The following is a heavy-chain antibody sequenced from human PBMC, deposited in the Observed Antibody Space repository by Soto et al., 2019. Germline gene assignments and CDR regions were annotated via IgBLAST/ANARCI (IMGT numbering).Heavy chain of an antibody. CDR3: ALDRGWEHP. Sequence: PGGSLRLSCAASGFMFRSYEMNWVRQAPGKGLEWVSYITGGGVTTYYAGSVKCRFTISRDNAKNSLHLQMNGLRVEDTAIYYCALDRGWEHPWGQGALVTVSS. CDR1: GFMFRSYE. J-gene: IGHJ5*02. CDR2: ITGGGVTT. V-gene: IGHV3-48*03. D-gene: IGHD1-26*01.